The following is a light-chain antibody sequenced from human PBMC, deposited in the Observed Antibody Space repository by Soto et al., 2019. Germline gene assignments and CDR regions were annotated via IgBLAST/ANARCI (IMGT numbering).Light chain of an antibody. CDR2: GAS. CDR1: QSVSSN. Sequence: EIVMTQSPATLSVSPGERAALSCRASQSVSSNLAWYLQKPGQAPRLLIYGASTRATGTPARFSGGGSGTDFTLTISDVQPEDFAVYYCHQRQSWPRTFGQGTKV. V-gene: IGKV3-15*01. J-gene: IGKJ1*01. CDR3: HQRQSWPRT.